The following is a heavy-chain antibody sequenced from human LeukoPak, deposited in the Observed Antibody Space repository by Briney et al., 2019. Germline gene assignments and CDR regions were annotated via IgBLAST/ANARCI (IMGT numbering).Heavy chain of an antibody. CDR2: IYYSGSA. CDR1: AGSINSANYY. V-gene: IGHV4-39*07. CDR3: ARASVGGTGHDAFDI. D-gene: IGHD1-26*01. Sequence: SETLSLTCTVSAGSINSANYYWGWIRQPPGKGLEWIGSIYYSGSAYYSSSLKSRVTILVDTSKNQFSLKLSSVPAADTAVYYCARASVGGTGHDAFDIWGQGTMATVSS. J-gene: IGHJ3*02.